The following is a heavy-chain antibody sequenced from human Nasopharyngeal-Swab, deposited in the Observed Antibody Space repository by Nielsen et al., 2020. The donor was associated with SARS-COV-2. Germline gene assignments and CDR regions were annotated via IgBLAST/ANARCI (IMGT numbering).Heavy chain of an antibody. D-gene: IGHD2-2*01. CDR1: GYTLTEFS. V-gene: IGHV1-24*01. J-gene: IGHJ4*02. CDR2: FDPEDGKT. Sequence: ASVKVSCKISGYTLTEFSMHWVRHSPGKGLEWMGGFDPEDGKTIYTQKFQGRVTVTEDTSTDTAYMELSNLRSEDTAVYYCATVPPREYCSSTSCYPSLDYWGQGTLVTVSS. CDR3: ATVPPREYCSSTSCYPSLDY.